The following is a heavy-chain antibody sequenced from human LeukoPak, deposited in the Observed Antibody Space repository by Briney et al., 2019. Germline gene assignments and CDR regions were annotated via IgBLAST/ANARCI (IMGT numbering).Heavy chain of an antibody. Sequence: GASVKVSCKASGYTFTGYYMHWVRQAPGQGLEWMGWINPNSGGTNYAQKLQGRVTMTTDTSTSTAYMELRSLRSDDTAVYCCARAHYYDSSGYNDFDYWGQGTLVTVSS. CDR2: INPNSGGT. CDR1: GYTFTGYY. D-gene: IGHD3-22*01. CDR3: ARAHYYDSSGYNDFDY. J-gene: IGHJ4*02. V-gene: IGHV1-2*02.